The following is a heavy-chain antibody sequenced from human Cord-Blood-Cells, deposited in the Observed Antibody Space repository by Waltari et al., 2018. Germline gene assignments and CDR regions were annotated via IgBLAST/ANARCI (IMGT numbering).Heavy chain of an antibody. CDR2: FDPEDGET. V-gene: IGHV1-24*01. D-gene: IGHD3-10*01. CDR1: GYTLTELS. CDR3: ATADQTYYYGSGSLYYFDY. J-gene: IGHJ4*02. Sequence: QVQLVQSGAEVKKPGASVKVSCKVSGYTLTELSMHWVRQAPGKGLEWMGDFDPEDGETIYAQKFQGRVTMTEDTSTDTAYMELSSLRSEDTAVYYCATADQTYYYGSGSLYYFDYWGQGTLVTVSS.